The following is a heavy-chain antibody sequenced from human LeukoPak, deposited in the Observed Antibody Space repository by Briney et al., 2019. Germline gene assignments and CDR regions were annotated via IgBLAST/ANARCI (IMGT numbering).Heavy chain of an antibody. Sequence: PGGSLRLSCAASGFTFSTYAMYWVRQAPGKGLEWVAVISYDGSNKYYADSVKGRFTISRDNSKNSLHLQMNSLRAEDTAVYYCARDATSEHFFDYWGQGTLVTVSS. CDR3: ARDATSEHFFDY. CDR2: ISYDGSNK. V-gene: IGHV3-30-3*01. D-gene: IGHD1-26*01. CDR1: GFTFSTYA. J-gene: IGHJ4*02.